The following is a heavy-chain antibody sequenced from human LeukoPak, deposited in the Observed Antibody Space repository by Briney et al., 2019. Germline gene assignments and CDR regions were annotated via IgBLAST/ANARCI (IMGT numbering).Heavy chain of an antibody. Sequence: SETLSLTCTVSGGSISSSSYYWGWIRQPPGKGLEWIGSIYYSGSTYYNPSLKSRVTISVDTSKNQFSLKLSSVTAADTAVYYCARSAAGTKYFDYWGQGTLVTVSS. CDR3: ARSAAGTKYFDY. V-gene: IGHV4-39*07. CDR2: IYYSGST. D-gene: IGHD6-13*01. CDR1: GGSISSSSYY. J-gene: IGHJ4*02.